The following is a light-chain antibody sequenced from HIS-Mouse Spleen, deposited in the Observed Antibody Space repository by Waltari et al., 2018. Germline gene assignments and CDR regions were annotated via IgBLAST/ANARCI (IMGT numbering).Light chain of an antibody. CDR3: CSYAGSSTWV. V-gene: IGLV2-23*01. CDR2: EGS. Sequence: QSALTQPASVSGSPGQSIPISCPGPSSDVGSYNLVSWYQQHPGKAPKLRIYEGSKRPSGVSNRFSGSKSGNTASLTISGLQAEDEADYYCCSYAGSSTWVFGGGTKLTVL. CDR1: SSDVGSYNL. J-gene: IGLJ3*02.